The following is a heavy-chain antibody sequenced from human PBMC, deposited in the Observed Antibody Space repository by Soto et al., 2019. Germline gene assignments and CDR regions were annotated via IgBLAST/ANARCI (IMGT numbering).Heavy chain of an antibody. CDR3: ARAAYSYGTAYLSYYYGMDV. Sequence: QVQLVQSGAEVKKPGSSVKVSCEASGGTFSTYAISWVRQAPGQGLEWVGGIIPIFGTANYAQKFQGRVTITADESTSTAYMELSSLRSEDTAVDFCARAAYSYGTAYLSYYYGMDVWGQGTTVTVSS. CDR1: GGTFSTYA. V-gene: IGHV1-69*01. D-gene: IGHD5-18*01. J-gene: IGHJ6*02. CDR2: IIPIFGTA.